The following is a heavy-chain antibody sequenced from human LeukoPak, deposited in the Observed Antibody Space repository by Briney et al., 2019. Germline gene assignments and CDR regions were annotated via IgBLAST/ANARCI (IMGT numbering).Heavy chain of an antibody. CDR2: IFYSGST. CDR1: GGSISSSSYY. D-gene: IGHD6-13*01. V-gene: IGHV4-39*01. CDR3: ARLVVSNWYHEVLLGRDY. Sequence: SETLSLTCTVSGGSISSSSYYWGWIRQPPGKGLEWIGSIFYSGSTYYTPSLKSRVTISVGTSKNQFSLRLSSVTAADTAVYYCARLVVSNWYHEVLLGRDYWGQGTLVTVSS. J-gene: IGHJ4*02.